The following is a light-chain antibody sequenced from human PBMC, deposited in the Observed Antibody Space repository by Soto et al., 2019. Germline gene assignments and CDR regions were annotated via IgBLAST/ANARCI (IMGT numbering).Light chain of an antibody. Sequence: LTXPASVSGSPGQSITISCTGTSSTVGGFNVVSWYQQHPGKAPKVIIYEGIKRPSGVSNRFSGSNSGSTASLTISGLQAEDEAGYYCCSYMGATTYVFGTGTKVTVL. CDR2: EGI. CDR1: SSTVGGFNV. V-gene: IGLV2-23*01. CDR3: CSYMGATTYV. J-gene: IGLJ1*01.